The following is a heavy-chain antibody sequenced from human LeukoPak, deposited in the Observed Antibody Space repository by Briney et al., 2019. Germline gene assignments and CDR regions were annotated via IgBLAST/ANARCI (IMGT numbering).Heavy chain of an antibody. CDR3: ARALAVATYYFDY. CDR1: GFTFSSYS. D-gene: IGHD6-19*01. Sequence: GGSLRLSCAASGFTFSSYSMNWVRQAPGKGLEWVSSISSSSSYIYYADSVKGRFTISRDNAKNSLYLQMNSLRAEDTAVYYCARALAVATYYFDYWGQGTLVAVSS. CDR2: ISSSSSYI. V-gene: IGHV3-21*01. J-gene: IGHJ4*02.